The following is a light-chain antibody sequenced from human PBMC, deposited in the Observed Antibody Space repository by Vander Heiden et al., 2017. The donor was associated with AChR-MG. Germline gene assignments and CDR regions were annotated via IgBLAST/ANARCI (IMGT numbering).Light chain of an antibody. V-gene: IGLV3-1*01. J-gene: IGLJ2*01. CDR2: EDT. CDR3: QAWDTTTGVV. Sequence: SYALTQPPSLSVSPGQTATITCTEDKLGNKFASLYQQKPGQSPRLIIYEDTRRPAGIPERFSGSNTGNTASLTIRGTQGTEEADYYCQAWDTTTGVVFGGGTKLTVL. CDR1: KLGNKF.